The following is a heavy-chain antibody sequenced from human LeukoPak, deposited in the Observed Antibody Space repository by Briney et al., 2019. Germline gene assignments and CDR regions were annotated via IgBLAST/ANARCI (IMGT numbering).Heavy chain of an antibody. CDR1: GYSFTSYW. J-gene: IGHJ6*03. CDR2: IYPGDSDT. D-gene: IGHD6-13*01. V-gene: IGHV5-51*01. CDR3: ARRAASIAAAGTDYYYYYMDV. Sequence: GESLKISWKGSGYSFTSYWIGWVRQMPGKGLEWMAIIYPGDSDTRYSPSFQGQVTISADKSISTAYLQWSSLKASDTAMYYCARRAASIAAAGTDYYYYYMDVWGKGTTVTISS.